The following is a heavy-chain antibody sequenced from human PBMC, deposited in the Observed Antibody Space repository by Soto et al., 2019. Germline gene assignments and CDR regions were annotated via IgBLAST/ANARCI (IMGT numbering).Heavy chain of an antibody. V-gene: IGHV1-18*01. D-gene: IGHD3-10*01. CDR2: ISAYNGNT. J-gene: IGHJ4*02. CDR1: GYTFTSYG. Sequence: GASVKVSCKASGYTFTSYGISWVRQAPGQGLEWMGWISAYNGNTNYAQKLQGRVTMTTDTSTSTAYMELRSLRSEDTAVYYCARDWGFGEFRTYYFDYWGQGTLVTVSS. CDR3: ARDWGFGEFRTYYFDY.